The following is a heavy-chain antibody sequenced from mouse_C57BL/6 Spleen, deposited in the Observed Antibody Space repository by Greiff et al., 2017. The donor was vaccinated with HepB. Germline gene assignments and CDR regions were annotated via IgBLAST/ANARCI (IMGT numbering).Heavy chain of an antibody. Sequence: DVMLVESGGGLVKPGGSLKLSCAASGFTFSDYGMHWVRQAPEKGLEWVAYISSGSSTIYYADTVKGRFTISRDNAKNTLFLQMTSLRSEDTAMYYCARRDYDEAMDYWGQGTSVTVSS. D-gene: IGHD2-4*01. CDR2: ISSGSSTI. CDR3: ARRDYDEAMDY. V-gene: IGHV5-17*01. J-gene: IGHJ4*01. CDR1: GFTFSDYG.